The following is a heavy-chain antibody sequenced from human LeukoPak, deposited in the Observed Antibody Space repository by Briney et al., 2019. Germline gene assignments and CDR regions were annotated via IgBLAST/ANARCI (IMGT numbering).Heavy chain of an antibody. V-gene: IGHV3-23*01. CDR3: ARVVGGARYCSSTSCLYYFDY. CDR2: IVGRGDRT. CDR1: GFTFSSYA. D-gene: IGHD2-2*01. Sequence: PGGSLRLSCAASGFTFSSYAMSWVRQAPGKGLERVSAIVGRGDRTYYADSVKGRFTISRDNSKNTLYLQLNSLRVEDTAVYYCARVVGGARYCSSTSCLYYFDYWGQGTLVTVSS. J-gene: IGHJ4*02.